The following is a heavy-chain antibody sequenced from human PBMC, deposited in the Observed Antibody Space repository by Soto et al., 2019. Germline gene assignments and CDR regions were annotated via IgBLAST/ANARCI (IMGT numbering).Heavy chain of an antibody. CDR2: IKSYTDGGTT. CDR3: VTERECRGGSCYRH. D-gene: IGHD2-15*01. V-gene: IGHV3-15*02. J-gene: IGHJ4*02. CDR1: GFTFNYAW. Sequence: EVPLVEFGGALVKPGGSLRLSCAASGFTFNYAWLSWVRQAPGKGLEWVGRIKSYTDGGTTDYAAPVQGRFTISRDDSKNTLYLQLNSLKTEDTGLYYCVTERECRGGSCYRHSGQGTLVTVSS.